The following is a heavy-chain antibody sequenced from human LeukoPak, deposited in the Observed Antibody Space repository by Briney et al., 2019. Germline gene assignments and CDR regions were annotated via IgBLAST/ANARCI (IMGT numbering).Heavy chain of an antibody. CDR3: ARGRGAMVRGVDAFDI. CDR2: INHSGST. J-gene: IGHJ3*02. CDR1: GGSFSGYY. D-gene: IGHD3-10*01. Sequence: QSSETLSLTCAVYGGSFSGYYWSWIRQPPGKGLEWIGEINHSGSTNYNPSLKSRVTISVDTSKNQLSLKLSSVTAADTAVYYCARGRGAMVRGVDAFDIWGQGTMVTVSS. V-gene: IGHV4-34*01.